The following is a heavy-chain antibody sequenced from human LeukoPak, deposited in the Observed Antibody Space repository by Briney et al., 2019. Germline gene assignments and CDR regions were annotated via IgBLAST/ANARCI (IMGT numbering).Heavy chain of an antibody. CDR3: ARAPSSYESGNGYPNLGWLDP. D-gene: IGHD5-24*01. CDR2: FHRGRI. V-gene: IGHV4-38-2*02. J-gene: IGHJ5*02. Sequence: SETLSLTCKVSGYPIGLEYYWVWIRPAPGRGLQWIGGFHRGRIQYNSALKSRVTISIDSSKNQFSLRMWPVTAADTAFYFCARAPSSYESGNGYPNLGWLDPWGQGALVTVSS. CDR1: GYPIGLEYY.